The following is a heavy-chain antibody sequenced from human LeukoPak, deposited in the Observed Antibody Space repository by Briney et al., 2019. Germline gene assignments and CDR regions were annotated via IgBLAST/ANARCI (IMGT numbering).Heavy chain of an antibody. D-gene: IGHD6-19*01. J-gene: IGHJ4*02. CDR1: GGSISSYY. CDR2: IYYSGST. V-gene: IGHV4-59*12. Sequence: SETLSLTCTASGGSISSYYWSWIRQPPGKGLEWIGYIYYSGSTNYNPSLKSRVTISVDTSKNQFSLKLSSVTAADTAVYYCARERPGDSSGWYYYFDYWGQGTLVTVSS. CDR3: ARERPGDSSGWYYYFDY.